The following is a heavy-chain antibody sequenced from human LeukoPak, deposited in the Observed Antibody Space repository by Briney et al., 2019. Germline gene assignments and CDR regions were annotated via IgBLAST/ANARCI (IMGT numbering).Heavy chain of an antibody. CDR3: AKDLSGIAAAHNWFDP. D-gene: IGHD6-13*01. CDR1: GSTLRNYW. J-gene: IGHJ5*02. V-gene: IGHV3-23*01. Sequence: GGSLRPSCAASGSTLRNYWMGWVRQAPGKGREWVAGIGGSGGVTNCADSVKGRFTISRDSAKNTLYLQMNSLRAEDTAVYYCAKDLSGIAAAHNWFDPWGQGTLVTVSS. CDR2: IGGSGGVT.